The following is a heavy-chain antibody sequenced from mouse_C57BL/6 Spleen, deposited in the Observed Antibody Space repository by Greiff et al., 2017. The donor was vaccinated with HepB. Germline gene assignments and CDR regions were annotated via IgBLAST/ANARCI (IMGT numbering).Heavy chain of an antibody. Sequence: EVQLQQSGPELVKPGASVKISCKASGYTFTDYYMNWVKQSHGKSLEWIGDINPNNGGTSYNQKFKGKATLTVDKSSSTAYMELRSLTSEDSAVYYCAREGETAQPRWFAYWGQGTLVTVSA. CDR3: AREGETAQPRWFAY. D-gene: IGHD3-2*02. CDR2: INPNNGGT. V-gene: IGHV1-26*01. J-gene: IGHJ3*01. CDR1: GYTFTDYY.